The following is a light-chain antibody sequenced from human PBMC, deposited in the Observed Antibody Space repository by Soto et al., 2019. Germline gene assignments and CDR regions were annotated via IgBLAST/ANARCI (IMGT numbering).Light chain of an antibody. CDR1: QTINNKY. J-gene: IGKJ1*01. V-gene: IGKV3-20*01. CDR2: GVS. CDR3: QLYSGSPWT. Sequence: EIVLTQSPGTLSLSPGERATLSCRASQTINNKYLAWYQQEPGQAPRLLIHGVSIRATGIPDRFSGSGSGTDFTLTISRLEPEDFAVYYCQLYSGSPWTFGQGTKWISN.